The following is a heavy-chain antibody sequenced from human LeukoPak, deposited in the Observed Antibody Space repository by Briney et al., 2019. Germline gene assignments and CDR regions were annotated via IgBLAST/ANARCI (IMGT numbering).Heavy chain of an antibody. D-gene: IGHD2-15*01. CDR1: GFTFSSYG. Sequence: PGRSLRLSCAASGFTFSSYGMHWVRQAPGKGLEWVAVIWYDGSNKYYADSVKGRFTISRDNSKNTLYLQMNSLRAEDTAVYYCARDETGYCSGGSCQIFDYWGQGTLVTVSS. J-gene: IGHJ4*02. CDR2: IWYDGSNK. V-gene: IGHV3-33*01. CDR3: ARDETGYCSGGSCQIFDY.